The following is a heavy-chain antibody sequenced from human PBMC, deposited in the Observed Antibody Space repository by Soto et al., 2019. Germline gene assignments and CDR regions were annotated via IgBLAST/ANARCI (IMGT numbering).Heavy chain of an antibody. CDR1: GFPFSDYY. Sequence: QVQLVESGGDLVKPGGSLRLSCAASGFPFSDYYMSWIRQAPGKGLEWVSSIGGSSSYTNNADSVKGRFTISRDNAKNSLYLQMNSIRAEDTAVYYCARRRPTGYYNYWGHGPLVTVSA. D-gene: IGHD3-9*01. CDR3: ARRRPTGYYNY. V-gene: IGHV3-11*05. J-gene: IGHJ4*01. CDR2: IGGSSSYT.